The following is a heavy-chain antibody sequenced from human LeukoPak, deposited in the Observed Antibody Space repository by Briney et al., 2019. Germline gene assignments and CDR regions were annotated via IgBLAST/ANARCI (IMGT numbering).Heavy chain of an antibody. Sequence: PGGSLRLSCATSGFTFTAYPMAWVRQAPGKGLEWVSSMSGSGGRSDYAESVRGRFTISSDSSSNTLYLQMDSLRGDDTAVYYCAKVNNHGYNDYWGQGTLVTVSS. CDR2: MSGSGGRS. J-gene: IGHJ4*02. CDR1: GFTFTAYP. CDR3: AKVNNHGYNDY. V-gene: IGHV3-23*01. D-gene: IGHD5-18*01.